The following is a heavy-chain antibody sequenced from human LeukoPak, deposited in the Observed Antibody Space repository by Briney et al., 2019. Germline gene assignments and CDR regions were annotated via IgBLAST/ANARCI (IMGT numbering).Heavy chain of an antibody. J-gene: IGHJ3*01. CDR2: IKEDGSEK. CDR3: ARVPTGLQREAFDF. Sequence: GGSLRLSCEASGFTFRSYWMTWVRQAAGKGLEWVAYIKEDGSEKYYVDSVKGRFTISRDNARNSLYLRMSSLRVEDTAVYYCARVPTGLQREAFDFWGQGTTVTVSP. V-gene: IGHV3-7*03. D-gene: IGHD6-25*01. CDR1: GFTFRSYW.